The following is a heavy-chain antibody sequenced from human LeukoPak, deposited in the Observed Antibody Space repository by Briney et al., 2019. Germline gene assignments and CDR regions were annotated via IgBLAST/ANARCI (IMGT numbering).Heavy chain of an antibody. CDR1: GGSISSGSYY. J-gene: IGHJ6*03. CDR3: ARSYGSGSYYNSGYYYMDV. D-gene: IGHD3-10*01. V-gene: IGHV4-39*07. Sequence: SETLSLTCTVSGGSISSGSYYWSWIRQPPGKGLEWIGEVNVSGSTNYNPSLKSRVTISVDTSKNQFSLKLSSVTAADTAVYYCARSYGSGSYYNSGYYYMDVWGKGTTVTISS. CDR2: VNVSGST.